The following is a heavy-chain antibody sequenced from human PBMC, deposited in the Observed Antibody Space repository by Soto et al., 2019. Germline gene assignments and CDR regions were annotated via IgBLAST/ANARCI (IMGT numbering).Heavy chain of an antibody. CDR3: AKVATCSSTSCNYYFDY. Sequence: GGSLRLSCAAFGFTFSSYAMTWVRQAPGKGLEWVSATIGTGGTTYYADSVKGRFTISRDNSKNTLYLQMNSLRAEDTAIYYCAKVATCSSTSCNYYFDYWGQGTLVTVSS. CDR2: TIGTGGTT. V-gene: IGHV3-23*01. J-gene: IGHJ4*02. D-gene: IGHD2-2*01. CDR1: GFTFSSYA.